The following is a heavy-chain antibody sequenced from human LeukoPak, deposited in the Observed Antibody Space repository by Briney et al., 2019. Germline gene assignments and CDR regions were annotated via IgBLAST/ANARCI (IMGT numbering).Heavy chain of an antibody. CDR1: GFTVSTTD. Sequence: GGSLRLSCAASGFTVSTTDMSWVRQAPGKGLEWVSIIYSGDNTYYADSVKGRFTISRDNAKNRLYLQMNSLRAEDTAVYYCARGMGPTDGGDYWGQGTLVTVSS. J-gene: IGHJ4*02. CDR3: ARGMGPTDGGDY. CDR2: IYSGDNT. V-gene: IGHV3-66*01. D-gene: IGHD1-26*01.